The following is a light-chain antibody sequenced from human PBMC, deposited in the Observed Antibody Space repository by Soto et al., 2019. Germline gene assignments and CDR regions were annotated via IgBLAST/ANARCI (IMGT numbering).Light chain of an antibody. J-gene: IGKJ5*01. CDR2: GAS. V-gene: IGKV3-20*01. CDR1: QSVTSDY. Sequence: EIALMQSPGTLSLSPGDRAILSCRASQSVTSDYLAWFQHRPGQAPRLLIYGASNRATGIPDRFSGGGSGTDFTLAISRLEPEDFAVYFCQQYGDSPGTFGQGTRLDIK. CDR3: QQYGDSPGT.